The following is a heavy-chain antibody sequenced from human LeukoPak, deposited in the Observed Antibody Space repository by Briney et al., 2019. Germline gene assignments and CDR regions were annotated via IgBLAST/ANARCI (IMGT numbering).Heavy chain of an antibody. CDR1: GGSISYYY. D-gene: IGHD3-22*01. CDR3: ARMGDEYDSSGYRQDAFDI. V-gene: IGHV4-59*01. CDR2: IYSSGST. J-gene: IGHJ3*02. Sequence: SETPSLTCTVSGGSISYYYWNWIRQPPGKGQEWIGYIYSSGSTNYNPSLKSRVTISLDTSKIQFSLKLSSVTAADTAVYYCARMGDEYDSSGYRQDAFDIWGQGTMVTVSS.